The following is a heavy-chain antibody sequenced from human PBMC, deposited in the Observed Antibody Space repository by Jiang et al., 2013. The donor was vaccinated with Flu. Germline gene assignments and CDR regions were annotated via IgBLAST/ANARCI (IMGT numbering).Heavy chain of an antibody. D-gene: IGHD5-18*01. CDR3: ARGSGYNSEDYFDF. CDR2: INPNSGGT. J-gene: IGHJ4*02. Sequence: LEWMGWINPNSGGTKYAQNFQDWVTMTRDTSISTAYMELSRLRSDDTAVYYCARGSGYNSEDYFDFWGQGALVTVSS. V-gene: IGHV1-2*04.